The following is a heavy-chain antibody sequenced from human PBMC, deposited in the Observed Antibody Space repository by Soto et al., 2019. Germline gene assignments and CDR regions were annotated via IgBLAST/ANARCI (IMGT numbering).Heavy chain of an antibody. Sequence: GGSLRLSCAASGFTFSSYAMSWVRQAPGKGLEWVSAISGSGGSTYYADSVKGRFTISRDNSKNTLYLQMNSLRAEDTAVYYCAKATIFGVVIPNNWFDPWGQGTLVTVSS. D-gene: IGHD3-3*01. J-gene: IGHJ5*02. V-gene: IGHV3-23*01. CDR1: GFTFSSYA. CDR2: ISGSGGST. CDR3: AKATIFGVVIPNNWFDP.